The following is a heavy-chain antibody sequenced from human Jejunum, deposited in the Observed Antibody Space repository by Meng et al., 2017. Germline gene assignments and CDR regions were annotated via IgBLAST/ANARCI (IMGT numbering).Heavy chain of an antibody. J-gene: IGHJ4*02. Sequence: GRVVESGGGLVHPGESLRLSCAGSGFVFSSAWLHWVRQAAGKGLEWVARIKSDGTTDYAAPVKGRYTISRDDSRDMVFLQMDSLKIEDSALYYCTGDDSAGYYYGPFDYWGQGILVTVSS. V-gene: IGHV3-15*05. CDR1: GFVFSSAW. CDR3: TGDDSAGYYYGPFDY. CDR2: IKSDGTT. D-gene: IGHD3-22*01.